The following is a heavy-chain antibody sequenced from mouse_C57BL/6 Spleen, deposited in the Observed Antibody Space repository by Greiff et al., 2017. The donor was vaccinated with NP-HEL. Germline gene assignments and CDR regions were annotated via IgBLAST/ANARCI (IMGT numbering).Heavy chain of an antibody. V-gene: IGHV2-9-1*01. Sequence: VQLQQSGPGLVAPSQSLSITCTVSGFSLTSYAISWVRQPPGKGLEWLGVIWTGGGTNYNSALKYRLSISKDNSKSQVFLKMNSLQTDDTARYYCARNSPDYYGSSYWYFDVWGTGTTVTVSS. CDR1: GFSLTSYA. J-gene: IGHJ1*03. CDR2: IWTGGGT. D-gene: IGHD1-1*01. CDR3: ARNSPDYYGSSYWYFDV.